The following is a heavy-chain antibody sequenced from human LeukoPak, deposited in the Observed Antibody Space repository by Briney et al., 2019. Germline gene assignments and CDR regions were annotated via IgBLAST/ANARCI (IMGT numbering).Heavy chain of an antibody. D-gene: IGHD3-22*01. Sequence: ASETLSLTCAVYGGSFSGYYWSWIRQPPGKGLEWIGYIYYSGSTYYNPSLKSRVTISVDTSKNQFSLKLSSVTAADTAVYYCARVAPDYYDSSGYLYFDYWGQGTLVTVSS. CDR2: IYYSGST. CDR3: ARVAPDYYDSSGYLYFDY. J-gene: IGHJ4*02. CDR1: GGSFSGYY. V-gene: IGHV4-34*09.